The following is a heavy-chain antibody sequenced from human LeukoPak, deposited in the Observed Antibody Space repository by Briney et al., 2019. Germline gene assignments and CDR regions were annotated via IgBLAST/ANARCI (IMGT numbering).Heavy chain of an antibody. CDR3: ARDGAGAYFDY. Sequence: GGSLRLSCAASGFTFSSYWMSWVRQAPGKGLEWVANIKQDGSEKYYVDSVKGRFTIYRDNAKNSLYLQMNSLRAEDTAVYYWARDGAGAYFDYWGQGTLVTVSS. J-gene: IGHJ4*02. CDR1: GFTFSSYW. V-gene: IGHV3-7*01. D-gene: IGHD1-26*01. CDR2: IKQDGSEK.